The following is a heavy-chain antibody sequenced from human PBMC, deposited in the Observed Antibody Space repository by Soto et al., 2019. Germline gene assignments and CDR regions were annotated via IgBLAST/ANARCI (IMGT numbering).Heavy chain of an antibody. Sequence: DVQLVESGEGLVQPGRSLRLSCTASGFIFDNHAMHWVRQAPGKGLEWVAGVTWNSVATGYADSVKGRFTISRDNAKNSLYLQMNSLSAEDTAVYFCVKEGGMKYFDFWGRGTVVTVSS. J-gene: IGHJ2*01. D-gene: IGHD3-16*01. CDR2: VTWNSVAT. CDR1: GFIFDNHA. CDR3: VKEGGMKYFDF. V-gene: IGHV3-9*01.